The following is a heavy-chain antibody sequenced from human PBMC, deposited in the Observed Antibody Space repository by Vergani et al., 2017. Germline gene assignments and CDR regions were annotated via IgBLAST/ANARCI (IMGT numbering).Heavy chain of an antibody. CDR1: GFTFSSYA. CDR3: ARDYYDSSGYYSPFGY. CDR2: ISGSGGST. V-gene: IGHV3-23*01. J-gene: IGHJ4*02. Sequence: EVQLLESGGGLVQPGGSLRLSCAASGFTFSSYAMSWVRQAPGKGLEWVSAISGSGGSTYYADSVKGRFTISRDNSKNTLYLQMNSLRAEDTAVYYCARDYYDSSGYYSPFGYWGQGTLVTVSS. D-gene: IGHD3-22*01.